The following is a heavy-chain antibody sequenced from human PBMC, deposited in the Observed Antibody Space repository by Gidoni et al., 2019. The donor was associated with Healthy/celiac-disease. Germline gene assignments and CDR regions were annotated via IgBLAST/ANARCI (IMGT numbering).Heavy chain of an antibody. Sequence: EVQLLESGGGLVQPGGSLRLSCAASGFTFSSYAISWVGQAPGKGLEGVSAISGSGGSTYYADSVKGRFTISRDNSKNTLYLQMNSLRAEDTAVYYCAKQKASGWYYFDYWGQGTLVTVSS. D-gene: IGHD6-19*01. V-gene: IGHV3-23*01. CDR3: AKQKASGWYYFDY. CDR1: GFTFSSYA. J-gene: IGHJ4*02. CDR2: ISGSGGST.